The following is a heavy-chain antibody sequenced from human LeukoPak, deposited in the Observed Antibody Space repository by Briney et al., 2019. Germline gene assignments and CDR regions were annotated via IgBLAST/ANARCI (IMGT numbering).Heavy chain of an antibody. V-gene: IGHV4-4*07. Sequence: SETLSLTCTVSGGSISSYYWSWIRQPAGKGLEWIGRIYTSGSTNYNPSLKSRVTMSVDTSKNQFSLKLSSVTAADTAVYYCARDQYYDILTGYYALVYFDYWGQGTLVTVSS. J-gene: IGHJ4*02. CDR3: ARDQYYDILTGYYALVYFDY. CDR2: IYTSGST. D-gene: IGHD3-9*01. CDR1: GGSISSYY.